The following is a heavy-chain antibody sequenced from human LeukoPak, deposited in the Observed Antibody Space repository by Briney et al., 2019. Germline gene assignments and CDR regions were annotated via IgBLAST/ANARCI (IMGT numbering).Heavy chain of an antibody. CDR1: GYTFTSYG. J-gene: IGHJ4*02. CDR2: INPNSGGT. V-gene: IGHV1-2*02. Sequence: GASVKVSCKASGYTFTSYGISWVRQAPGQGLEWMGWINPNSGGTNYAQKFQGRVTMTRDTSISTAYMELRSLRSDDTAVYYCARGGFGELFRFDYWGQGTLVTVSS. D-gene: IGHD3-10*01. CDR3: ARGGFGELFRFDY.